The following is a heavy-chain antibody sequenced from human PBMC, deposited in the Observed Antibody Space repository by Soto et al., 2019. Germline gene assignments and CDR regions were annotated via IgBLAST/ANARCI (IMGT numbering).Heavy chain of an antibody. CDR2: IWYDGSNK. D-gene: IGHD5-12*01. CDR1: GFTFSSYG. J-gene: IGHJ4*02. CDR3: ARQWSGYDYLGLDY. V-gene: IGHV3-33*01. Sequence: GGSLRLSCAASGFTFSSYGMHWVRQAPGKGLEWVAVIWYDGSNKYYADSVKGRFTISRDNSKNTLYLQMNSLRAEDTAVYYCARQWSGYDYLGLDYWGQGTLVTVSS.